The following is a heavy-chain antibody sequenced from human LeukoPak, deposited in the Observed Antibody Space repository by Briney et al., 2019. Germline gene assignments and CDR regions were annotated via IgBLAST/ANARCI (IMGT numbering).Heavy chain of an antibody. CDR2: IKQDGSDK. CDR3: AREVLGVGATCDY. J-gene: IGHJ4*02. D-gene: IGHD1-26*01. V-gene: IGHV3-7*01. Sequence: PGGSLKLSCAASGFTFGSYWMTWVRQAPGKGLEWVANIKQDGSDKYYVDSVKGRFTISRDNAKNSLYLQMNSLRAEDTAVYFCAREVLGVGATCDYWGQGTLVTVSS. CDR1: GFTFGSYW.